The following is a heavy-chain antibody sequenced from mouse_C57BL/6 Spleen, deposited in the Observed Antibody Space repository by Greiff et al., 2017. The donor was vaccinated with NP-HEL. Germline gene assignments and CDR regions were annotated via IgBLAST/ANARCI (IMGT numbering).Heavy chain of an antibody. D-gene: IGHD1-1*01. CDR2: ISDGGSYT. CDR1: GFTFSSYA. V-gene: IGHV5-4*01. J-gene: IGHJ2*01. Sequence: EVQVVESGGGLVKPGGSLKLSCAASGFTFSSYAMSWVRQTPEKRLEWVATISDGGSYTYYPDNVKGRFTISRDNAKNNLYLQMSHLKSEDTAMYYWARDPDYGSPLFDYWGQGTTLTVSS. CDR3: ARDPDYGSPLFDY.